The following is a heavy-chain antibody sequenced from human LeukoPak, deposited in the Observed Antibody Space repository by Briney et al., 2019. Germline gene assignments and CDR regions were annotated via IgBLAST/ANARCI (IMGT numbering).Heavy chain of an antibody. CDR1: GFTFDDYG. CDR2: INWNGGST. J-gene: IGHJ5*02. D-gene: IGHD2-21*01. V-gene: IGHV3-20*04. CDR3: ARDIRDSDIVVVIASP. Sequence: RPGGSLRLSCAASGFTFDDYGMSWVRQAPGKGLEWVSGINWNGGSTGYADSVKGRFTISRDNAKNSLYLQMNSLRAEDTALYYCARDIRDSDIVVVIASPWGQGILVTVSS.